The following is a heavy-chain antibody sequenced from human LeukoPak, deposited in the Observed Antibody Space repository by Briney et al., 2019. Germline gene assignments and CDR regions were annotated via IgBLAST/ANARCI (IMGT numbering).Heavy chain of an antibody. CDR2: LYNAGST. CDR3: AKDRDSSGWYSSFDY. J-gene: IGHJ4*02. CDR1: GFTVSNKY. D-gene: IGHD6-19*01. Sequence: GGSLRLSCVASGFTVSNKYMSWVRQAPGKGLEWVSVLYNAGSTYYADSVKGRFTISRDNSKNTLYLQMYSLRAEDTAVYYCAKDRDSSGWYSSFDYWGQGTLVTVSS. V-gene: IGHV3-53*01.